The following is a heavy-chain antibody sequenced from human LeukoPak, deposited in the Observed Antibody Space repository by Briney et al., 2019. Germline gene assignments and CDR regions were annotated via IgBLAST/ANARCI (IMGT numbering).Heavy chain of an antibody. D-gene: IGHD3-10*01. J-gene: IGHJ4*02. CDR2: IKSKTDGGTT. CDR1: GFTFSNAW. V-gene: IGHV3-15*01. Sequence: GGSLRLSCAASGFTFSNAWMSWVRQAPGKGLEWVGRIKSKTDGGTTDYAAPVKGRFTISRDNSKNTLYLQMNSLRAEDTAMYHCARRGYYGSGSLINYFDYWGQGTLVTVSS. CDR3: ARRGYYGSGSLINYFDY.